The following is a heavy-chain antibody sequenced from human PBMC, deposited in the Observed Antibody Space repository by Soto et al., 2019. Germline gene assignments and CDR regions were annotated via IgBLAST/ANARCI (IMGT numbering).Heavy chain of an antibody. D-gene: IGHD3-22*01. CDR3: AKSHYDSSGYYLWFDP. Sequence: VGSLRLSCAASGFTFSSYAMSWVRQAPGKGLEWVSAISGSGGSTYYADSVKGRFTISRDNSKNTLYLQMNSLRAEDTAVYYCAKSHYDSSGYYLWFDPWGQGTLVTVSS. V-gene: IGHV3-23*01. CDR1: GFTFSSYA. CDR2: ISGSGGST. J-gene: IGHJ5*02.